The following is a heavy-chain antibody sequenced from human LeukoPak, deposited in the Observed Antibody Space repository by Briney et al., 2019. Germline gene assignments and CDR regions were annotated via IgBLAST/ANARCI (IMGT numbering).Heavy chain of an antibody. CDR1: GDSLNNRY. CDR3: TSGTDSRKLGY. J-gene: IGHJ4*02. V-gene: IGHV4-34*01. Sequence: SETLSLTCTVSGDSLNNRYWDWIRQPPGKRLEWIGEIHAVEGTNYNPSLRSRVTVSLDTSKNQFSLKMSSVPAADTAVYYCTSGTDSRKLGYWGQGTLVTVSS. D-gene: IGHD3-22*01. CDR2: IHAVEGT.